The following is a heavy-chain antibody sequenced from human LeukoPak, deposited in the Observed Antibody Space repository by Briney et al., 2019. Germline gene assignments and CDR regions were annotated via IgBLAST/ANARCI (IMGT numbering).Heavy chain of an antibody. V-gene: IGHV4-34*01. Sequence: SETLSLTCAVYGGSFSGYYWSWIRQPPGKGLEWIGEINHSGSTNYNPSLKSRVTISVDTSKNQFSLKLSSVTAADTAVYYCARVVRGEIDPWGQGTLVTVSS. CDR1: GGSFSGYY. D-gene: IGHD3-10*01. J-gene: IGHJ5*02. CDR3: ARVVRGEIDP. CDR2: INHSGST.